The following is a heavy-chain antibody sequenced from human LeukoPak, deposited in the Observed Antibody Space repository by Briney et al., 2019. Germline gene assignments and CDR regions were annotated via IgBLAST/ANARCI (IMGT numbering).Heavy chain of an antibody. V-gene: IGHV3-30*18. D-gene: IGHD6-19*01. J-gene: IGHJ4*02. Sequence: GGSLRLSCAASGFTFSTYGMHWVRQAPGKGLEWVAVITYDGSNSYYSGSVGGRFTISRDNSKNSLYLQMNSLTTEDTAVYYCAKDGDSLDDASRGWYFDYWGQGTLVTVSS. CDR1: GFTFSTYG. CDR2: ITYDGSNS. CDR3: AKDGDSLDDASRGWYFDY.